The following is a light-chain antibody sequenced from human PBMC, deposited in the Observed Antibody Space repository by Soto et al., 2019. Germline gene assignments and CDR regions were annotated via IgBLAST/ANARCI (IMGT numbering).Light chain of an antibody. CDR3: MQPLYTTWT. Sequence: DIEMTQSPLSLPVTPGEPASISCRTSQSLLYTNGYNYVDWFVQKPGQSPQLLIYLSSNRASGVPDRVSGSGSGTDFTLKLSKVEAEDVGVYYCMQPLYTTWTFGQGTKVAIK. CDR2: LSS. CDR1: QSLLYTNGYNY. V-gene: IGKV2-28*01. J-gene: IGKJ1*01.